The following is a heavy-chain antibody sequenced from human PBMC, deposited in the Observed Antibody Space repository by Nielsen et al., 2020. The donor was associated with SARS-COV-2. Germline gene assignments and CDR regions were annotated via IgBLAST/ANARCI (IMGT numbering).Heavy chain of an antibody. J-gene: IGHJ4*02. D-gene: IGHD2-15*01. CDR1: GFTFSSYG. Sequence: GESLKISCAASGFTFSSYGMHWVRQAPGKGLEWVAVIWYDGSNKYYADSVKGRFTISRDNSKNTLYLQMNSLRAEDTAVYYCARGYHDYADYWGQGTLVTVSS. CDR3: ARGYHDYADY. V-gene: IGHV3-33*01. CDR2: IWYDGSNK.